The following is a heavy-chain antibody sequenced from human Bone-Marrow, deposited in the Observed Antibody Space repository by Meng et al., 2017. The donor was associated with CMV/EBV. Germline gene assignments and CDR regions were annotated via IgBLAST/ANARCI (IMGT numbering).Heavy chain of an antibody. CDR2: ISAYNGNT. Sequence: ASVKVSCKASGYTFTSYGISWVRQAPGQGLEWMGWISAYNGNTNYAQKLQGRVTMTTDTSTSTAYMELRSLRSDDTAVYYCARDSPPVWIGSYDYGMNVWGQETTVTVSS. J-gene: IGHJ6*02. CDR3: ARDSPPVWIGSYDYGMNV. V-gene: IGHV1-18*01. CDR1: GYTFTSYG. D-gene: IGHD3-3*01.